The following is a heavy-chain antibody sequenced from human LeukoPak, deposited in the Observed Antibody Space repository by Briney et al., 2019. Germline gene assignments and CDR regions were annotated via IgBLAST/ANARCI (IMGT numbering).Heavy chain of an antibody. D-gene: IGHD2-2*01. CDR3: ATDCSSTSCYLTPDY. CDR2: ISSSSSYI. V-gene: IGHV3-21*01. Sequence: PGGSLRLSCAASGFRFDDYATHWVRLAPGKGLEWVSSISSSSSYIYYADSVKGRFTISRDNAKNSLYLQMNSLRAEDTAVYYCATDCSSTSCYLTPDYWGQGTLVTVSS. J-gene: IGHJ4*02. CDR1: GFRFDDYA.